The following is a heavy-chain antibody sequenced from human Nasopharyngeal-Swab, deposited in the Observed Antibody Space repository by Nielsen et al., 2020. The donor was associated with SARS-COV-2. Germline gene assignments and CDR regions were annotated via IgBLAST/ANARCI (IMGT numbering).Heavy chain of an antibody. D-gene: IGHD1-14*01. V-gene: IGHV3-23*01. J-gene: IGHJ4*02. CDR1: GFIFSRSA. CDR3: AKENQLTRFDY. Sequence: GESLKISCVVSGFIFSRSAMTWVRQAPGKGLEWVSGISASGGSTYYADPVKGRFTISRDNSKNILYLQMNSLTVEDTAVYYCAKENQLTRFDYWGQGTLVTVSS. CDR2: ISASGGST.